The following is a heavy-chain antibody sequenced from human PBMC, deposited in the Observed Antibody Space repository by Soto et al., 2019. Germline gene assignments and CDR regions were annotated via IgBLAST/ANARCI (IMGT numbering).Heavy chain of an antibody. CDR3: ARDRYPGGSGYYRWFDP. D-gene: IGHD3-22*01. J-gene: IGHJ5*02. CDR1: GFTFSSYA. V-gene: IGHV3-30-3*01. Sequence: QVQLVESGGGVVQPGRSLRLSCAASGFTFSSYAMHWVRQAPGKGLKWVAVISYDGSNKYYADSVKGRFTISRDNSKNTLYLQMNSLRAEDTAVYYCARDRYPGGSGYYRWFDPWGQGTLVTVSS. CDR2: ISYDGSNK.